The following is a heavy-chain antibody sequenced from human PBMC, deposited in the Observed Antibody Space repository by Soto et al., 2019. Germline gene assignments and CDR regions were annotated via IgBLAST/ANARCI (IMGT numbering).Heavy chain of an antibody. V-gene: IGHV3-21*06. CDR2: ISSSSTYI. CDR1: GFTFSSNT. CDR3: ATAVAGGDY. D-gene: IGHD6-19*01. J-gene: IGHJ4*02. Sequence: PGGSLRLSCAASGFTFSSNTINWVRQAPGKGLEWVPSISSSSTYIYYADSVKGRFTISRDNAKNLLYLQMNSLRAEDTAVYYCATAVAGGDYWGQGTLVTVSS.